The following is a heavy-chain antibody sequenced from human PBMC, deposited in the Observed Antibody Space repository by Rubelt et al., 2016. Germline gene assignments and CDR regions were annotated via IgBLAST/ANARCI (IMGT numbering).Heavy chain of an antibody. Sequence: QVQLQQWGAGLLKPSETLSLTCTVSGGSISSYYWSWIRQPAGKGLEWIGRIYTSGSPNYNPSLKSRDTMSVETSRNQCYLKLSAVTAADTAVYDCARGLPNFWSGYEYFDYWGQGTLVTVSS. CDR1: GGSISSYY. D-gene: IGHD3-3*01. J-gene: IGHJ4*02. V-gene: IGHV4-59*10. CDR3: ARGLPNFWSGYEYFDY. CDR2: IYTSGSP.